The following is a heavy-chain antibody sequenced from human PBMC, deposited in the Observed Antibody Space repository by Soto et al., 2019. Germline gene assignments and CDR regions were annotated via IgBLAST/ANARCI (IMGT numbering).Heavy chain of an antibody. CDR2: VSGGSGVT. V-gene: IGHV3-23*01. CDR3: TSWNGYGDL. Sequence: EMQLLESGGGLVQPGGSLRLSCVVSGFSFSTYGVTWVRQAPGKGLEWVCGVSGGSGVTHYTDSVTGRFTISGDDSKNTVYLQMHSLRGVDTAVNYCTSWNGYGDLWGQGTLVTVSS. J-gene: IGHJ5*02. D-gene: IGHD1-1*01. CDR1: GFSFSTYG.